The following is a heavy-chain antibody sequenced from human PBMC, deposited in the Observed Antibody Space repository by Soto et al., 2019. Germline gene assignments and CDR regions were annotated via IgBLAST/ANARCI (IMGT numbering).Heavy chain of an antibody. Sequence: PXGALGLSCAASGFTVSTYSMHWVRQAPGKGPEWVAVISYDGSNEYYVDSVKGRFTISRDNSKNTLYLQMNSLREEDTAVYYCARGSAGHYNSGTLLDWGQGTLVTVSS. D-gene: IGHD3-10*01. CDR2: ISYDGSNE. CDR3: ARGSAGHYNSGTLLD. V-gene: IGHV3-30-3*01. CDR1: GFTVSTYS. J-gene: IGHJ4*02.